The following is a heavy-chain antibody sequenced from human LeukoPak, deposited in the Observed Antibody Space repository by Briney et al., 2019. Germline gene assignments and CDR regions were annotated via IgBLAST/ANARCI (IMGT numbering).Heavy chain of an antibody. D-gene: IGHD3-22*01. J-gene: IGHJ4*02. CDR2: IYSSGSI. CDR3: ARERGYYDSSGYFRY. V-gene: IGHV4-4*07. Sequence: SETLSLTCIVSGDSISNYYWTWIRQPAGKGLEWIGRIYSSGSISYNPSLEGRVTMSIDTSNNQFSLRLTSVTAADTAIYYCARERGYYDSSGYFRYWGRGTLVTVSS. CDR1: GDSISNYY.